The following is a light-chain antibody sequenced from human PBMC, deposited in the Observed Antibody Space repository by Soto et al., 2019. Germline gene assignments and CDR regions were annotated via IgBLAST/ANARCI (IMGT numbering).Light chain of an antibody. V-gene: IGKV2-28*01. CDR2: MGS. CDR3: MQALQTPLT. J-gene: IGKJ4*01. Sequence: DIVMTQSPLSLPVTPGEPASISCRSSQSLLHSNGYNYLDWYLQKPGQSPQLLIYMGSSRASGVPDRFSGHGSGRDFTLKISRVEAEDVGVYYCMQALQTPLTFGGGTNVEIK. CDR1: QSLLHSNGYNY.